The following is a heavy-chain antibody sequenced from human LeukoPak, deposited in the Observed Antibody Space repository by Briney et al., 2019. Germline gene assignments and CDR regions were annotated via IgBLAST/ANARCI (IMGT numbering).Heavy chain of an antibody. D-gene: IGHD3-22*01. CDR3: FSDDSSGNFDT. V-gene: IGHV1-2*02. CDR1: GYSFTGYY. CDR2: INPYSGDT. Sequence: GASVKVSCKASGYSFTGYYIHWLRQAPGQGLEWMGWINPYSGDTNYARKFEGRVIMTSDTSISTAYMELSGLTSDDTSVYYCFSDDSSGNFDTWGQGTLVTVSS. J-gene: IGHJ4*02.